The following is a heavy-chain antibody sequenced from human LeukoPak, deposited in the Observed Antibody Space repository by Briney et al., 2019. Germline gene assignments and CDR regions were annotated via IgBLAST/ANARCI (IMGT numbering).Heavy chain of an antibody. CDR3: AKGRDVYNYWYFDL. J-gene: IGHJ2*01. V-gene: IGHV3-23*01. CDR1: GFTVSSNY. CDR2: ISGSGGST. D-gene: IGHD5-24*01. Sequence: GGSLRLSCAASGFTVSSNYMSWVRQAPGKGLEWVSAISGSGGSTYNADSVKGRFTISRDNSKNTMYLQMNSLRAEDTAVYYCAKGRDVYNYWYFDLWGRGTLVTVSS.